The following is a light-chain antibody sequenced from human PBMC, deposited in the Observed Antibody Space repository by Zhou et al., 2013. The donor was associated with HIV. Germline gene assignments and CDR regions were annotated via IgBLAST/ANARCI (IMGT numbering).Light chain of an antibody. J-gene: IGKJ1*01. V-gene: IGKV1-12*01. CDR3: QQSYSTPRT. CDR1: QGIGSW. CDR2: GAS. Sequence: DIQMTQSPSSVSASVGDRVTISCRASQGIGSWLAWFQQKPGKAPKLLIYGASVLQSGVPSRFSGSGSGTDFTLTITSLQPEDFATYYCQQSYSTPRTFGQGTRVEVK.